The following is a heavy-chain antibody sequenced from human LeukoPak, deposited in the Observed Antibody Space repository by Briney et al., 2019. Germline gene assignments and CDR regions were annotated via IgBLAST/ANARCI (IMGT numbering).Heavy chain of an antibody. D-gene: IGHD3-9*01. CDR2: INPNSGGT. J-gene: IGHJ6*03. V-gene: IGHV1-2*02. Sequence: GASVKVSCKASGYTFTGYYMHWVRQAPGQGLEWMGWINPNSGGTNYAQKFQGRVTMTRDTSISTAYMELSRLRSDDTAVYYCARGSILRYFVLYYYYYMDVWGKGTTVTVSS. CDR3: ARGSILRYFVLYYYYYMDV. CDR1: GYTFTGYY.